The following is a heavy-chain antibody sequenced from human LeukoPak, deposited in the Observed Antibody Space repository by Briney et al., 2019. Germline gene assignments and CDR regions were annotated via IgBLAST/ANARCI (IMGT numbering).Heavy chain of an antibody. J-gene: IGHJ4*02. V-gene: IGHV3-48*03. CDR1: GFTFSSYE. D-gene: IGHD6-19*01. CDR2: ISSSGSTM. CDR3: ARDPSLAVAGFFDY. Sequence: GGSLRLSCAASGFTFSSYEMNWVRQAPGKGLEWVSYISSSGSTMYYADSVKGRFTISRDNAKNSLYLQMNSLRAEDTAVYYCARDPSLAVAGFFDYWGQGTLVTVSS.